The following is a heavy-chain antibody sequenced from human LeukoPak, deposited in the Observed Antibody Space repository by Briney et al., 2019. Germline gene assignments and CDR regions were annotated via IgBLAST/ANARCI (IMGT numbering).Heavy chain of an antibody. CDR1: GFTFSSYW. Sequence: GGSLRLSCAASGFTFSSYWMHWARQAPGKGLVWVSHINSNGSSTSYADSVKGRFTISRDNAKNTVYLQMNSLRVEDTAVYYCARDRQYDMDVWGQGTTVTVSS. CDR2: INSNGSST. V-gene: IGHV3-74*01. J-gene: IGHJ6*02. CDR3: ARDRQYDMDV.